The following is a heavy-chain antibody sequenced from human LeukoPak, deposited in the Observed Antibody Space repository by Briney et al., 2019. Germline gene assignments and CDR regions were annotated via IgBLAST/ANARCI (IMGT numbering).Heavy chain of an antibody. CDR2: ISGSNSYI. D-gene: IGHD3-22*01. CDR1: GFTFSSYS. Sequence: GGSLRLSCAASGFTFSSYSMNWVRQAPGKGLEWVSSISGSNSYIYYADSVKGRFTISRDNAKNSLYLQMNSLRAEDTAVYYCARSYDSSGYYYSPIDYWGQGTLVTVSS. CDR3: ARSYDSSGYYYSPIDY. V-gene: IGHV3-21*01. J-gene: IGHJ4*02.